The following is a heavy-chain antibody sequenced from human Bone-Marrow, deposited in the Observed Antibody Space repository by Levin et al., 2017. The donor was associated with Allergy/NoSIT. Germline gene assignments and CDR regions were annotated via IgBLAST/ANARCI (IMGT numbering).Heavy chain of an antibody. CDR1: GFTFSTYT. Sequence: GASVKVSCAASGFTFSTYTMHWVRQAPGKGLEWVAVISYDGRNQYYADSVKGRFAISRDNSKNTLYLQMNSLRAEDTAVYYCARETRPGDDFWSGYYTDGAHTYTYYGMDVWGQGTTVTVSS. CDR3: ARETRPGDDFWSGYYTDGAHTYTYYGMDV. CDR2: ISYDGRNQ. V-gene: IGHV3-30*09. D-gene: IGHD3-3*01. J-gene: IGHJ6*02.